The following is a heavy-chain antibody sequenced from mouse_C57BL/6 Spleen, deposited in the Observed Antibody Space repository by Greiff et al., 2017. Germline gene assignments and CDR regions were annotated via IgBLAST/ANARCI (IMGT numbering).Heavy chain of an antibody. D-gene: IGHD3-1*01. J-gene: IGHJ2*01. CDR2: IYPSDSET. V-gene: IGHV1-61*01. CDR1: GYTFTSYW. Sequence: QVQLQQSGAELVRPGSSVKLSCKASGYTFTSYWMDWVKQRPGQGLEWIGNIYPSDSETHYNQKFKDKATLTVDKSSSTAYMQLSSLTSEDSAVYYCARERGEGAFDYWGQGTTLTVSS. CDR3: ARERGEGAFDY.